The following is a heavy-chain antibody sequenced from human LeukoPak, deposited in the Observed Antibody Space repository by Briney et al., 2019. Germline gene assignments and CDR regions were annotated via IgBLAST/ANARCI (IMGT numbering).Heavy chain of an antibody. CDR1: GFTFSSYG. D-gene: IGHD2-8*01. CDR3: TRHGGYCTNGVCYRGFDY. J-gene: IGHJ4*02. CDR2: IRSKANSYAT. Sequence: PWGSLRLYCAASGFTFSSYGMHWVRQAPGKGLEWVGRIRSKANSYATAYAASVKGRFTISRDDSKNTAYLKMNSLQTEDTAVYYCTRHGGYCTNGVCYRGFDYWGQGTLVTVSS. V-gene: IGHV3-73*01.